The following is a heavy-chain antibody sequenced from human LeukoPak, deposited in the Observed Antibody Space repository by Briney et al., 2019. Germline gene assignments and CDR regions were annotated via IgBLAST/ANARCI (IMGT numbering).Heavy chain of an antibody. D-gene: IGHD5-24*01. CDR3: ARRRDMAFDY. CDR1: GYSFTSYW. J-gene: IGHJ4*02. CDR2: IDPSDSDT. Sequence: GESLKISCKASGYSFTSYWISWVRQMPGEGLEWMGRIDPSDSDTNYSPSFQGQVTISADKSISTTYLQWSSLKASDTAIYYCARRRDMAFDYWGQGTLVTVAS. V-gene: IGHV5-10-1*04.